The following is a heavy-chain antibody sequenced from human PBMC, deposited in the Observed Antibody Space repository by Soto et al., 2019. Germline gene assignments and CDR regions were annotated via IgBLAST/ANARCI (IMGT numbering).Heavy chain of an antibody. CDR2: IFSNDEK. CDR1: GFSLSNARMG. Sequence: QVTLKESGPVLVKPTETLTLTCTVSGFSLSNARMGVTWIRQPPGKALEWLAHIFSNDEKSYSTSLKNRPTISKDTSKSQVVLTMTNMDPVDTATYYCARHGRGVGARPLDYWGQGTLVTVSS. J-gene: IGHJ4*02. D-gene: IGHD1-26*01. CDR3: ARHGRGVGARPLDY. V-gene: IGHV2-26*01.